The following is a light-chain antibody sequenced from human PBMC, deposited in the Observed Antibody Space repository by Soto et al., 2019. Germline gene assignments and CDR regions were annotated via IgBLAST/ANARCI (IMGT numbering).Light chain of an antibody. J-gene: IGLJ3*02. Sequence: QSVLTQPPSVSGAPGQRVTISCTGGSSNIGADYEVQWYQQVSGAAPQLLIYNNNNRPSGVPDRFSGSTSGTSASLAITGLQAEDEAEYYCQSYDTSLSGVLFGGGTQLTVL. CDR3: QSYDTSLSGVL. CDR1: SSNIGADYE. V-gene: IGLV1-40*01. CDR2: NNN.